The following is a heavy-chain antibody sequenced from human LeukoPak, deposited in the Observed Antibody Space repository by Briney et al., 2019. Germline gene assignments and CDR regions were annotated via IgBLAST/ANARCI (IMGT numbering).Heavy chain of an antibody. D-gene: IGHD3-22*01. CDR3: TRLLDNDSSGDPDTFGM. CDR1: GGSLTSHY. V-gene: IGHV4-59*08. J-gene: IGHJ3*02. Sequence: SETLSLTCTVSGGSLTSHYWSWIRQAPGKGLEWIGFIYYSGRTKYNPSLQSRVTILLDTSEKKFSLKVTSVTAADTAVYYCTRLLDNDSSGDPDTFGMWGQGTVVTVSS. CDR2: IYYSGRT.